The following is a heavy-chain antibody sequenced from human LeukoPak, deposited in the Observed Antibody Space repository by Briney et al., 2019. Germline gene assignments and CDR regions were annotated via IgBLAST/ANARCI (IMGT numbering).Heavy chain of an antibody. Sequence: SETLSLTCTVSGDSISTGGYYWSWIRQPPGKGLEWIGYIYYSGSTNYNPSLKSRVTISVDTSKNQFSLKLSSVTAADTAVYYCASGTGLYYYYMDVWGKGTTVTVSS. CDR3: ASGTGLYYYYMDV. D-gene: IGHD3-10*01. CDR1: GDSISTGGYY. J-gene: IGHJ6*03. CDR2: IYYSGST. V-gene: IGHV4-61*08.